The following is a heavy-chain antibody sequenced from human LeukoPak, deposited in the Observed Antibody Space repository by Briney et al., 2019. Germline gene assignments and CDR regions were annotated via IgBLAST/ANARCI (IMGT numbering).Heavy chain of an antibody. CDR3: ARAMEYYYGSGSLTPFDY. J-gene: IGHJ4*02. CDR1: GFTFSDYY. D-gene: IGHD3-10*01. CDR2: ISSSGSTI. V-gene: IGHV3-11*01. Sequence: PGGSLRLSCAASGFTFSDYYMSWIRQAPGKGLEWVSYISSSGSTIYYADSVKGRFTISRDNAKNSLYLQMNSLRAEDTAVYYCARAMEYYYGSGSLTPFDYWGQGTLVTVSS.